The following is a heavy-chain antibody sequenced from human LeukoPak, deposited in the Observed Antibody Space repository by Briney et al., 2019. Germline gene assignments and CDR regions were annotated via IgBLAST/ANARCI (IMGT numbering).Heavy chain of an antibody. CDR2: INAGNGIT. V-gene: IGHV1-3*01. J-gene: IGHJ4*02. CDR3: ARDLNWFGELPLLPDY. CDR1: GYTFTSYA. D-gene: IGHD3-10*01. Sequence: ASVKVSCKASGYTFTSYAMHWVRQAPGQRLEWMGWINAGNGITKYSQKFQGRVTITRDTSASTAYMELSSLRSEDTAVYYCARDLNWFGELPLLPDYWGQGTLVTVSS.